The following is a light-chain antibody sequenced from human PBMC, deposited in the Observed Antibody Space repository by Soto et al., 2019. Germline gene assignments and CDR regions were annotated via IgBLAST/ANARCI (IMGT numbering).Light chain of an antibody. J-gene: IGLJ1*01. V-gene: IGLV1-44*01. CDR2: YDN. CDR1: NSNIGGNT. Sequence: QSVLTQPPSATGTPGQRVTISCSGSNSNIGGNTVNWYQQLPGTAPKLLIYYDNLRPSGVPDRISGSESGTSASLAISGLQSDDEADYYCAAWDDSLNGRVFGTGTKVT. CDR3: AAWDDSLNGRV.